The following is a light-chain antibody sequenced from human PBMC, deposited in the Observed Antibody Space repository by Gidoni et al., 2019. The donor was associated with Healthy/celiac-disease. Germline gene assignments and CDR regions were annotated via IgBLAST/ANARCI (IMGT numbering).Light chain of an antibody. V-gene: IGKV3-11*01. CDR1: QSVSSY. CDR3: QQRSNWLIT. J-gene: IGKJ5*01. Sequence: EIVLTQSPATLSLSPGERATLSCRASQSVSSYLAWYQQKPGQAPRLLIYDASNRATGIPARFSGSGSGTDFTLTISSLEPEDFAVYYCQQRSNWLITFXHXTRLXIK. CDR2: DAS.